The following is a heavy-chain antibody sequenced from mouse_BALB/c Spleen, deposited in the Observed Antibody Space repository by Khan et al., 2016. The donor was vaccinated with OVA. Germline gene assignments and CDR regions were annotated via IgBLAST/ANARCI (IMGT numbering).Heavy chain of an antibody. Sequence: QVQLKQSGAELARPGASVKMSCEASGYTFTSYTMHWVKQRPGQGLEWIGYINASSGYTNYNQKFKDKATLTADKSSSTAYMQLSSLTSEDSAVYYCARIYYDYDGYYVMDYWGQGTSVTISS. CDR1: GYTFTSYT. J-gene: IGHJ4*01. D-gene: IGHD2-4*01. CDR3: ARIYYDYDGYYVMDY. V-gene: IGHV1-4*01. CDR2: INASSGYT.